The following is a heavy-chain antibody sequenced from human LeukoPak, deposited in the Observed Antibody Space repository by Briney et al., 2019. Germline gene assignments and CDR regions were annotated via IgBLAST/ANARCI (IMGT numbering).Heavy chain of an antibody. J-gene: IGHJ6*03. V-gene: IGHV1-69*13. CDR1: GGTFSSYA. Sequence: SVRVSCKASGGTFSSYAISWVRQAPGQGLEWMGGIIPIFGTANYAQTFQDRVTLTADESTNTAYMELNSLRSEDTAVYYCARAPSRYSNVERSVGRWFYYYMDVWGQGTTVTVSS. CDR3: ARAPSRYSNVERSVGRWFYYYMDV. CDR2: IIPIFGTA. D-gene: IGHD4-11*01.